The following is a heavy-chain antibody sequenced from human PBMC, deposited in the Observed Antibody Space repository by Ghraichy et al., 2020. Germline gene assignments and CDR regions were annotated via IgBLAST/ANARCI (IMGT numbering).Heavy chain of an antibody. Sequence: SETLSLTCTVSGGSISSYYWSWIRQPPGKGLEWIGYIYYSGSTNYNPSLKSRVTISVDTSKNQFSLKLSSVTAADTAVDYCARYEVSEPGGMDVWGQGTTVTVS. CDR3: ARYEVSEPGGMDV. D-gene: IGHD1-26*01. J-gene: IGHJ6*02. CDR1: GGSISSYY. CDR2: IYYSGST. V-gene: IGHV4-59*01.